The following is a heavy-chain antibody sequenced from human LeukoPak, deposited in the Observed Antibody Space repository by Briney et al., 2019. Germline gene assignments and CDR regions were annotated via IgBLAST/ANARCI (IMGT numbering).Heavy chain of an antibody. CDR3: AKDISPSFDTSGDLGHDAFDV. J-gene: IGHJ3*01. CDR1: GFTFGDYA. V-gene: IGHV3-9*01. CDR2: LGWNGGSI. Sequence: PGGSLRLSCAACGFTFGDYAMHWVRQAPGKGLEWVAGLGWNGGSIGYADSVKGRLTISRDNAKHSLYLQMNSLRADDTALYYCAKDISPSFDTSGDLGHDAFDVWGQGTMVTVSS. D-gene: IGHD3-22*01.